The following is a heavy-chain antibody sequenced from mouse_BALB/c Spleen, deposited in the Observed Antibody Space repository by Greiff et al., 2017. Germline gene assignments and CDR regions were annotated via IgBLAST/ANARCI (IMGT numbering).Heavy chain of an antibody. CDR2: IYPGNVNT. J-gene: IGHJ4*01. CDR1: GYTFTSYY. V-gene: IGHV1S56*01. Sequence: QVQLQQSGPELVKPGASVRISCKASGYTFTSYYIHWVKQRPGQGLEWIGWIYPGNVNTKYNEKFKGKATLTADKSSSTAYMQLSSLTSEDSAVYFCARSEEFHYAMDYWGQGTSVTVSS. CDR3: ARSEEFHYAMDY.